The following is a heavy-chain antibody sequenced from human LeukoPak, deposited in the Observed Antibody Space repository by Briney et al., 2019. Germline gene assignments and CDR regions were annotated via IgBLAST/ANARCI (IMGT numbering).Heavy chain of an antibody. D-gene: IGHD5-12*01. J-gene: IGHJ4*02. CDR2: INTNTGNP. CDR3: ARDTTIPWGFDY. V-gene: IGHV7-4-1*02. Sequence: ASVKVSCKASGYTFTSYYMHWVRQAPGQGLEWMGWINTNTGNPTYAQGFTGRFVFPLDTSASTAYLQISSLKAEDTAVYYCARDTTIPWGFDYWGQGTLVTVSS. CDR1: GYTFTSYY.